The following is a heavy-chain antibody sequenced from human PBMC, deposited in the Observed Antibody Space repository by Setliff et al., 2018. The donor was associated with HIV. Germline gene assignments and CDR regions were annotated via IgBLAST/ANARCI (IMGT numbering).Heavy chain of an antibody. CDR2: VSHTGST. D-gene: IGHD1-26*01. CDR3: AREGTYSGTYWVRRVASFDI. J-gene: IGHJ3*02. V-gene: IGHV4-34*01. CDR1: GGSLSGYY. Sequence: SETLSLTCAVYGGSLSGYYWRWIRQPPGKGLEWIGDVSHTGSTNYNPSLKSRITISADTPKHQFSLKLSSVTAADTAVYYCAREGTYSGTYWVRRVASFDIWGQGTMVTVSS.